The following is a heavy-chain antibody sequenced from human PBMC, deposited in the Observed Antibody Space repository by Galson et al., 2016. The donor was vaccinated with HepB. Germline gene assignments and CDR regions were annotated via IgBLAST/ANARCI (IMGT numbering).Heavy chain of an antibody. V-gene: IGHV3-30*18. Sequence: SLRLSCAASGFTFRSYGMNWVRQAPGKGLEWVATISYDGNNKYSADSVKGRFTISRDNSKNTLYLQMNTLRAEDTAVYFCAKSDILAGYSAFDFWGQGTLVTVSS. J-gene: IGHJ4*02. D-gene: IGHD3-9*01. CDR1: GFTFRSYG. CDR2: ISYDGNNK. CDR3: AKSDILAGYSAFDF.